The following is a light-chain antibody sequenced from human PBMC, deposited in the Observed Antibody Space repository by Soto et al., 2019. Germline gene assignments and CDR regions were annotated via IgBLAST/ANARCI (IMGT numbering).Light chain of an antibody. V-gene: IGKV1-9*01. Sequence: DIQLTQSPSFLSASVGDRVTITCRASQRITNDLAWYQQKPGKAPKLLIYAASSLQRGVPSTFSGSGFGTEFTLTISSLQPEDFATYFCQQFNSDPFTFGPGTTVDFK. CDR1: QRITND. CDR2: AAS. J-gene: IGKJ3*01. CDR3: QQFNSDPFT.